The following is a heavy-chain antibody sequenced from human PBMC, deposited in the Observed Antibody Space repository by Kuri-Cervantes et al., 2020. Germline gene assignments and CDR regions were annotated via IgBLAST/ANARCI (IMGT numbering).Heavy chain of an antibody. CDR2: ISPYNNNT. J-gene: IGHJ3*01. V-gene: IGHV1-18*01. Sequence: ASVKVSCKASGYTFTTYGISWVRQAPGQGLEWMGWISPYNNNTYYAQKFQGRVTMTTDRSTGTFYLGLRSLTSDDTAMFYCARDLGRRPDTFDLWGQGAMVTVSS. CDR3: ARDLGRRPDTFDL. CDR1: GYTFTTYG.